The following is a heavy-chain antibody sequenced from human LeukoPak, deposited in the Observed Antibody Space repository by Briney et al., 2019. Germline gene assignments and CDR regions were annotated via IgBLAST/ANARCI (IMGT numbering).Heavy chain of an antibody. CDR1: GYTFTSYG. D-gene: IGHD3-10*01. Sequence: ASVKVSCKASGYTFTSYGISWVRQAPGQGLEWMGLINPSGGSTNYAQKFQGRVTMTRDTSTSTVYMELGSLRSDDTAVYYCARGPRITMVRGGQWYYYMDVWGKGTTVTISS. CDR3: ARGPRITMVRGGQWYYYMDV. J-gene: IGHJ6*03. V-gene: IGHV1-46*01. CDR2: INPSGGST.